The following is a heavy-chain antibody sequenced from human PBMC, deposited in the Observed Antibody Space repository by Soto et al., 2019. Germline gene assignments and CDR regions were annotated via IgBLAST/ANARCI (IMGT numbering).Heavy chain of an antibody. J-gene: IGHJ4*02. V-gene: IGHV3-23*01. CDR1: GFTFSSYA. D-gene: IGHD2-15*01. CDR2: ISGSGGST. Sequence: EVQLLESGGGLVQPGGSLRLSCAASGFTFSSYAMSWVRQAPGKGLEWVSAISGSGGSTYYADSVKGRFTISRDNSKNTLYLQMNSLRAEDTAVYYCAKAEGYCSGGSCYGDYWGQGTPVTVSS. CDR3: AKAEGYCSGGSCYGDY.